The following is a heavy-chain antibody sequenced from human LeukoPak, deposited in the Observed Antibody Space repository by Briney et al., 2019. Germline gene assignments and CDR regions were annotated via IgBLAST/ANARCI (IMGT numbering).Heavy chain of an antibody. J-gene: IGHJ6*02. CDR3: ARRSGYYDSSGPYYYYGMDV. V-gene: IGHV4-34*01. CDR2: INHSGST. CDR1: GGSFSGYY. D-gene: IGHD3-22*01. Sequence: PSETLSLTCAVYGGSFSGYYWSWIRQPPGKGLEWIGVINHSGSTNYNPSLKSRVTISVDTSKNQFSLKLSSVTAADTAVYYCARRSGYYDSSGPYYYYGMDVWGQGTTVTVSS.